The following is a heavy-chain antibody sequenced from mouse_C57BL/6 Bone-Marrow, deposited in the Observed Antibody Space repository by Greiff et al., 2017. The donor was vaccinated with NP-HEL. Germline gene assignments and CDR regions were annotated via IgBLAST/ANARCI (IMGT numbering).Heavy chain of an antibody. V-gene: IGHV5-6*01. Sequence: EVMLVESGGDLVKPGGSLKLSCAASGFTFSSYGMSWVRQTPDKRLEWVATISSGGSYTYYPDSVKGRFTISRDNAKNTLYLQMSSLKSEDTAMYYCARLPYGSSYYWYFDVWGTGTTVTVSS. J-gene: IGHJ1*03. CDR3: ARLPYGSSYYWYFDV. CDR2: ISSGGSYT. CDR1: GFTFSSYG. D-gene: IGHD1-1*01.